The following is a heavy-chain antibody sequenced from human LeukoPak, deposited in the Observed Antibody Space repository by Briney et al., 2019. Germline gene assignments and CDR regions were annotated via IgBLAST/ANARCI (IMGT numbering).Heavy chain of an antibody. D-gene: IGHD2-15*01. CDR2: ISGSGGST. CDR3: AKRCEKSGSCYSRSDP. Sequence: GGSLRLSCAASGFTFSSYAMSWVRQAPGKGLEWVSAISGSGGSTYYADSVKGRFTISRDNSKNALYLQMNSLRAEDTAVYYCAKRCEKSGSCYSRSDPWGQGTLVTVSS. J-gene: IGHJ5*02. CDR1: GFTFSSYA. V-gene: IGHV3-23*01.